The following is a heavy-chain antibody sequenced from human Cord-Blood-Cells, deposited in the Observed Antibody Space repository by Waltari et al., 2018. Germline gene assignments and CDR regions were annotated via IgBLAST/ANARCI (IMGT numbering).Heavy chain of an antibody. CDR3: AAPESVAARPEVVHFDY. Sequence: QVELVQSGAVVTRAGSSVPVCCKAPGGTVCSYAISWVRLARGRRVEWMGGSIPIFGSENDRKNCQGRVTNTAVDTTRTASKKPSNLRTDDTAVEYWAAPESVAARPEVVHFDYWGQGTLVTVSS. CDR1: GGTVCSYA. V-gene: IGHV1-69*12. J-gene: IGHJ4*02. CDR2: SIPIFGSE. D-gene: IGHD6-6*01.